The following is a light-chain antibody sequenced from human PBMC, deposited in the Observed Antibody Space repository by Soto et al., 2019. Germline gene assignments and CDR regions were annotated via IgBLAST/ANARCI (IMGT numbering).Light chain of an antibody. CDR1: SSDVGGYNY. CDR2: DGI. CDR3: SSYTSTSTLL. Sequence: QSALTQPASVSGSPGQSITISCTGISSDVGGYNYVSWYQHHPGKAPKLMIYDGIHRPSGVSSRFSGSKSGNTASLTISGLQAEDEADYHCSSYTSTSTLLFGGGTKLPVL. V-gene: IGLV2-14*03. J-gene: IGLJ2*01.